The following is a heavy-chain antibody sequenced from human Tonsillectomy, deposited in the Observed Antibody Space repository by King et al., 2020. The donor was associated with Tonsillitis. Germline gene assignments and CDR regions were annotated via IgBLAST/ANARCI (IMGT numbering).Heavy chain of an antibody. CDR2: IWYDGSNK. CDR1: GFTFSSYG. V-gene: IGHV3-33*01. Sequence: VQLVESGGGVVQPGRSLRLSCAASGFTFSSYGMHWVRQAPGKGLEWVAVIWYDGSNKYYADSVKGRFTISRDNSKNTRYLQMNSLRAEDTAVYYCARMSPYGDYEGAFDIWGQGTMVTVSS. D-gene: IGHD4-17*01. CDR3: ARMSPYGDYEGAFDI. J-gene: IGHJ3*02.